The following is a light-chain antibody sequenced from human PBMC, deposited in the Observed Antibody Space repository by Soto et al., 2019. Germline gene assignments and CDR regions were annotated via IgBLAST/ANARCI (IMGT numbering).Light chain of an antibody. CDR3: QQCSNWPLT. CDR2: GAS. V-gene: IGKV3-11*01. CDR1: QSVNIY. Sequence: EIVMTQSPATLSVSPGERATLSCRASQSVNIYLAWYQQKPGQAPRLLIFGASYRATGIPARFSGSGSGTEFNLTISNLESEDFAVYYCQQCSNWPLTFGGGTKVEIK. J-gene: IGKJ4*01.